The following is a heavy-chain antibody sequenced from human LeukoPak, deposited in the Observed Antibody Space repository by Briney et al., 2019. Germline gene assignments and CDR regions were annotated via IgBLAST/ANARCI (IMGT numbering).Heavy chain of an antibody. V-gene: IGHV3-23*01. CDR2: ISGSGGST. CDR1: GGSITNYY. D-gene: IGHD3-22*01. J-gene: IGHJ6*04. CDR3: AKDSGVGYYYDSSGFGTPLDV. Sequence: ETLSLTCSVSGGSITNYYWGWVRQAPGKGLEWVSAISGSGGSTYYADSVKGRFTISRDNSKNTLYLQMNSLRAEDTAVYYCAKDSGVGYYYDSSGFGTPLDVWGKGTTVTVSS.